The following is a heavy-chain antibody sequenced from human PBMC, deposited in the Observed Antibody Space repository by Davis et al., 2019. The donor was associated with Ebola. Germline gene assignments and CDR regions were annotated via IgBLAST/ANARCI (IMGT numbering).Heavy chain of an antibody. D-gene: IGHD3-3*01. J-gene: IGHJ2*01. CDR3: AKGEVYYDFWSGYSGGWYFDL. V-gene: IGHV3-73*01. CDR1: GFTFSGSA. Sequence: GESLKISCAASGFTFSGSAMHWVRQASGKGLEWVGRIRSKANSYATAYAASVKGRFTISRDNSKNTLYLQMNSLRAEDTAVYYCAKGEVYYDFWSGYSGGWYFDLWGRGTLVTVSS. CDR2: IRSKANSYAT.